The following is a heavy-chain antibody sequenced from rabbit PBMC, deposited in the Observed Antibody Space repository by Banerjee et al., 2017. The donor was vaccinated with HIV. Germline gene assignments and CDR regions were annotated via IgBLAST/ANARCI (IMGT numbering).Heavy chain of an antibody. Sequence: LEESGGGLVKPEGSLTLTCKASGFSFSSSHWICWVRQAPGKGLERIACIYTGSSGSTYYASWAKGRFTISKTSSTTVTLQMTSLTVADTATYFCARDEQASGGYVFNLWGQGTLVTVS. CDR1: GFSFSSSHW. V-gene: IGHV1S45*01. CDR3: ARDEQASGGYVFNL. J-gene: IGHJ4*01. D-gene: IGHD1-1*01. CDR2: IYTGSSGST.